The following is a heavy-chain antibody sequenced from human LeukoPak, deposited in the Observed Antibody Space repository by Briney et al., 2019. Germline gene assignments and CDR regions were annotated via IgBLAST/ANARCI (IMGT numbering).Heavy chain of an antibody. D-gene: IGHD6-13*01. Sequence: ASETLSLTCTVSGGSISGYYWSWIRQPPGKGLEWIGYIYYSGSTNYNPSLKSRVTISVDASKNQFSLKLSSVTAADTAVYYCARGCSAGTPHNWFDPWGQGTLVTVSS. J-gene: IGHJ5*02. CDR1: GGSISGYY. V-gene: IGHV4-59*01. CDR2: IYYSGST. CDR3: ARGCSAGTPHNWFDP.